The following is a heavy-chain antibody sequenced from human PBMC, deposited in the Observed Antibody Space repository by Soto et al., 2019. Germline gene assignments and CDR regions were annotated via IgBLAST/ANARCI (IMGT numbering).Heavy chain of an antibody. D-gene: IGHD6-13*01. Sequence: QVQLVESGGGVVQPGRSLRLSCAASGFTFSSYAMHWVRQAPGKGLEWVAVISYDGSNKYYADSVKGRFTISRDNSKNTLYLQMNSLRAEDTAVYYCARDVSIAAAGTPLYWGQGTLVTVSS. CDR3: ARDVSIAAAGTPLY. V-gene: IGHV3-30-3*01. CDR2: ISYDGSNK. CDR1: GFTFSSYA. J-gene: IGHJ4*02.